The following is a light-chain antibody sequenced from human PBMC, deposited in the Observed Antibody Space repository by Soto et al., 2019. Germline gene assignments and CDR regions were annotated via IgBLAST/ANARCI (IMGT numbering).Light chain of an antibody. CDR2: GAS. V-gene: IGKV1-27*01. J-gene: IGKJ1*01. Sequence: DIQMTQSPSSLSASVGDRVTITCRAREDIRNDLAWYQQKPGTVPKLLIYGASTLQSGVPSRFSGSGSGTDFTLTISSLQTEDGATYYCQNYNRAPWTFGQGTKVESK. CDR1: EDIRND. CDR3: QNYNRAPWT.